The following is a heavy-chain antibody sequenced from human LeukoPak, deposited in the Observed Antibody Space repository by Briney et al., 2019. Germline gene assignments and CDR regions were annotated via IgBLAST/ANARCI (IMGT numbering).Heavy chain of an antibody. CDR3: ARVEDYDILTGFDY. D-gene: IGHD3-9*01. CDR2: ISSSGSTI. V-gene: IGHV3-48*04. CDR1: GFTFSSYG. J-gene: IGHJ4*02. Sequence: PGGSLKLSCAASGFTFSSYGMSWIRQAPGKGLEWVSYISSSGSTIYYADSVKGRFTISRDNAKNSLYLQMNSLRAEDTAVYYCARVEDYDILTGFDYWGQGTLVTVSS.